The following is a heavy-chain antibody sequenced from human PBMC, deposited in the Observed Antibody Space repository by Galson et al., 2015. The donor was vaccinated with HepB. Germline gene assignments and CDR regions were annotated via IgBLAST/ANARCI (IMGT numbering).Heavy chain of an antibody. CDR3: ARGNTHYYDSSGYYLDY. V-gene: IGHV1-46*01. Sequence: SVKVSCKASGYTFTSYYMHWVRQAPGQGLEWMGIINPSGGSTSYAQKFQGRVTMTRDTSTSTVYMELSSLRSEDTAVYYCARGNTHYYDSSGYYLDYWGQGTLVTVSS. J-gene: IGHJ4*02. CDR1: GYTFTSYY. CDR2: INPSGGST. D-gene: IGHD3-22*01.